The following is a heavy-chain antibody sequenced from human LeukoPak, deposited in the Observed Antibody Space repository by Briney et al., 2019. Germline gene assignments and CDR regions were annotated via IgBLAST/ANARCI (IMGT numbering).Heavy chain of an antibody. CDR1: GFTFSSYG. CDR3: AKGSATTVVTIDY. J-gene: IGHJ4*02. D-gene: IGHD4-23*01. V-gene: IGHV3-30*18. CDR2: ISSDGSDK. Sequence: PGGSLRLSCAASGFTFSSYGMHWVRQAPGRGLEGLAVISSDGSDKYYADSVKGRFTISRDNSKNTMYLQMNSLRDEDTAVYYCAKGSATTVVTIDYWGQGTLVTVSS.